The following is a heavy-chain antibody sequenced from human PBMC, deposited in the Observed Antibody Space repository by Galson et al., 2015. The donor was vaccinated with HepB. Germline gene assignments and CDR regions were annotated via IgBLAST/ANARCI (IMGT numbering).Heavy chain of an antibody. Sequence: SLRLSCAASGFTFSSYSMNWVRQAPGKGLEWVSYISSSSSTIYYADSVKGRFTISRDNAKNSLYLQMNSLRDEDTAVYYCARERSSGWLTYYYYGMDVWGQGTTVTVSS. V-gene: IGHV3-48*02. J-gene: IGHJ6*02. CDR2: ISSSSSTI. CDR1: GFTFSSYS. D-gene: IGHD6-19*01. CDR3: ARERSSGWLTYYYYGMDV.